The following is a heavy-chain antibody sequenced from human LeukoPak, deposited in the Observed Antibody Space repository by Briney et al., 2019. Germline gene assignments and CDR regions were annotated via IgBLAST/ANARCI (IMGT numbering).Heavy chain of an antibody. V-gene: IGHV4-59*08. D-gene: IGHD3-9*01. CDR2: IYYSGST. CDR3: ARLTPRGKTLRYFDWIPYYYGMDV. Sequence: SETLSLTCTVSGGPISSYYWSWIRQPPGKGLEWIGYIYYSGSTNYNPSLKSRVTISVDTSKNQFSLKLSSVTAADTAVYYCARLTPRGKTLRYFDWIPYYYGMDVWGQGTTVTVSS. J-gene: IGHJ6*02. CDR1: GGPISSYY.